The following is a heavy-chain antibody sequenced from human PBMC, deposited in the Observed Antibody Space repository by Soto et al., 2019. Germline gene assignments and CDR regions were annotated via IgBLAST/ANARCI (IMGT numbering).Heavy chain of an antibody. CDR3: TRGDGDYHDGNGYLGRH. Sequence: EVQLAESVGDLVQPGGSLRLSCLASGFTFSNYWMHWVRQPPGKGLEWVSRIKNDGSGAYYADSVKGRFTISRDNAKNTLYLQMNSLRVEDTAVYYCTRGDGDYHDGNGYLGRHWGQGTLVTVSS. J-gene: IGHJ4*02. D-gene: IGHD3-22*01. CDR1: GFTFSNYW. V-gene: IGHV3-74*01. CDR2: IKNDGSGA.